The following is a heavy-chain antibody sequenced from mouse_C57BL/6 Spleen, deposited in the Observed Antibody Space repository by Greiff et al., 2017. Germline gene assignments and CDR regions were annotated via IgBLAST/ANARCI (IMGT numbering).Heavy chain of an antibody. Sequence: VQLVESGGGLVKPGGSLKLSCAASGFTFSDYGMHWVRQAPEKGLEWVAYISSGSSTIYYADTVKGRFTISRDNAKNTLFLQMTSLRSEDTAMYYCARGRLQLFYWYFDVWGTGTTVTVSS. V-gene: IGHV5-17*01. CDR2: ISSGSSTI. J-gene: IGHJ1*03. CDR3: ARGRLQLFYWYFDV. CDR1: GFTFSDYG. D-gene: IGHD3-1*01.